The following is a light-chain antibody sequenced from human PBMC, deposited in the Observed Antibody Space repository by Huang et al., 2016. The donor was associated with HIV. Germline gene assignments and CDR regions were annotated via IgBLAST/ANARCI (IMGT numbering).Light chain of an antibody. Sequence: DIVMTQSPLSLSVTPGEPASISCRSSQSLLHSNGYNYLDWYLQRPGQSPQLLIYLGCNRASGVPDRFSGSGSGTDFTLKISRVEAEDIGVYYCMQSLQTITFGQGTRLEIK. CDR3: MQSLQTIT. CDR1: QSLLHSNGYNY. J-gene: IGKJ5*01. V-gene: IGKV2-28*01. CDR2: LGC.